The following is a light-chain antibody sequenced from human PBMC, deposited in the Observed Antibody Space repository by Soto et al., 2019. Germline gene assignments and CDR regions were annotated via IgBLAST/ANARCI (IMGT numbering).Light chain of an antibody. V-gene: IGKV1-39*01. CDR1: QNINNF. CDR3: QDSYSRT. Sequence: DTQMSQSPSSLSASVGDKITITCRASQNINNFLNWYHQKPGRTPKLLVFAASTLQSGVPSRFSGSGSGTDFTLTISSLQPEDFATHYCQDSYSRTFGPGTRVDLK. J-gene: IGKJ3*01. CDR2: AAS.